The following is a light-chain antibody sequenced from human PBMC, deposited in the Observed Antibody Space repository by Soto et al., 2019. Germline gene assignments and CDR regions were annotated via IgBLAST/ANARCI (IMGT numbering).Light chain of an antibody. CDR1: QSVSSSY. Sequence: VMTQSPATLSVSPGERAALSCRASQSVSSSYLAWYQQKPGQAPRLLIYGPSNRATGIPDRFSGSGSATDFTLTISRLEPEDFAVYYCQQYDTSPLTFGGGTKVDIK. J-gene: IGKJ4*01. CDR2: GPS. V-gene: IGKV3-20*01. CDR3: QQYDTSPLT.